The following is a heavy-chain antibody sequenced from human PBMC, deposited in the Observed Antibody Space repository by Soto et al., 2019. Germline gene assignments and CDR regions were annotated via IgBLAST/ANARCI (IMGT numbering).Heavy chain of an antibody. V-gene: IGHV1-69*06. CDR3: ARDEEVQGRYFDWLLYNYYYGMDV. CDR2: IIPIFGTA. CDR1: GGTFSSYA. J-gene: IGHJ6*02. D-gene: IGHD3-9*01. Sequence: GASVKVSCKASGGTFSSYAISWVRQAPGQGLEWMGGIIPIFGTANYAQKFQGRVTITADKSTSTAYMELSSLRSEDTAVYYCARDEEVQGRYFDWLLYNYYYGMDVWGQGTTVTVS.